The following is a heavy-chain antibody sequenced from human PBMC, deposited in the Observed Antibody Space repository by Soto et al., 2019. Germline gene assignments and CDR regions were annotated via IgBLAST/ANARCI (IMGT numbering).Heavy chain of an antibody. CDR3: AREYYDILTGYYGGSWFDP. V-gene: IGHV4-39*01. CDR1: GGSISSSSYY. D-gene: IGHD3-9*01. CDR2: IYYSGST. J-gene: IGHJ5*02. Sequence: ASETLSLTCTVSGGSISSSSYYWGWIRQPPGKGLEWIGSIYYSGSTYYNPSLKSRVTISVDTSKNQLSLKLSSVTAADTAVYYCAREYYDILTGYYGGSWFDPWGQGTLVTVSS.